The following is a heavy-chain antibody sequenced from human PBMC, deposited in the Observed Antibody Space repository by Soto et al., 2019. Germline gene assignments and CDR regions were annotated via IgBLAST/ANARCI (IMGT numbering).Heavy chain of an antibody. CDR1: GLSLSSSGVG. D-gene: IGHD3-10*01. Sequence: SGPTLVNPTQTLTLTCTFSGLSLSSSGVGVGWIRQPPGKALEWLGFIKWDDDKYYGPSLRNRLTITKDTSKNQVVLTMTNMEPVDTATYYCAHTDSGSYLFDVWGQGTMVTVS. CDR2: IKWDDDK. CDR3: AHTDSGSYLFDV. V-gene: IGHV2-5*05. J-gene: IGHJ3*01.